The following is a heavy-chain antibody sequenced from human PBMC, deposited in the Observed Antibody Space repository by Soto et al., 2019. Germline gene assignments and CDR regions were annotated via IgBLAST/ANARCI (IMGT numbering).Heavy chain of an antibody. CDR3: ARLGVAGKDH. CDR1: GDSISSYY. V-gene: IGHV4-4*07. CDR2: IHTSGNT. D-gene: IGHD6-19*01. Sequence: QVQLQESGPGLVKSSETLSLTCSVSGDSISSYYWSWIRQPAGKGLEWIGRIHTSGNTNYNPSLKSGVTMSVDMSENQFSLKLTSVTAADTAVYYCARLGVAGKDHWGQGTLVTVSS. J-gene: IGHJ4*02.